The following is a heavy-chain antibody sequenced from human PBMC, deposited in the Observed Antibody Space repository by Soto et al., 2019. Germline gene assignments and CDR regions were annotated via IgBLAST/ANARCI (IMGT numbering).Heavy chain of an antibody. CDR1: GFTFSSYA. CDR2: ISGSGGST. CDR3: AKGNSYYYDSSGYLRPRFDY. Sequence: GGSLRLSCAASGFTFSSYAMSWVRQAPGKGLEWVSAISGSGGSTYYADSVKGRFTISRDNSKNTLYLQMNSLRAEDTAVYYCAKGNSYYYDSSGYLRPRFDYWGQGTLVTVSS. V-gene: IGHV3-23*01. D-gene: IGHD3-22*01. J-gene: IGHJ4*02.